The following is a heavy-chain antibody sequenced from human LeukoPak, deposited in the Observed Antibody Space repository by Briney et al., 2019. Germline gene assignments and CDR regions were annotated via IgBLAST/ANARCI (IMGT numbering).Heavy chain of an antibody. CDR1: GGSISSGGYY. D-gene: IGHD3-16*01. CDR3: ARCWGAMADDAFDI. J-gene: IGHJ3*02. V-gene: IGHV4-31*03. Sequence: SQTLSLTCTVSGGSISSGGYYWSWIRQHPGDGLEWIGYIYYSGSTNYNPSLKSRVTISVDTSKNQFSLKLSSVTAADTAVYYCARCWGAMADDAFDIWGQGTMVTVSS. CDR2: IYYSGST.